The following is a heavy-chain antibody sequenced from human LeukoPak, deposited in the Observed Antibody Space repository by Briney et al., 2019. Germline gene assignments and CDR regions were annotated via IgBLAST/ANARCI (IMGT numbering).Heavy chain of an antibody. D-gene: IGHD3-10*01. CDR3: SGRYGPGPV. Sequence: GASVKVSCKASGYTFAAHHIHWVRQAPGQGLEWMGWILPDGRDTKYSQKFQDRMTLTTDTSTNTAYMELSRLKPDDTAVYYCSGRYGPGPVWGQGTLISASP. J-gene: IGHJ4*02. CDR2: ILPDGRDT. V-gene: IGHV1-2*02. CDR1: GYTFAAHH.